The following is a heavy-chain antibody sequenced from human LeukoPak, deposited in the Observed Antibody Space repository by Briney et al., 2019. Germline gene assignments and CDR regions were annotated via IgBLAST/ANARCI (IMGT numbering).Heavy chain of an antibody. V-gene: IGHV3-23*01. CDR1: GFTSSSYW. CDR2: ISGNADST. J-gene: IGHJ4*02. Sequence: HPGGSLRLSCAASGFTSSSYWMSWVRQAPGRGLEWVSAISGNADSTYYADSVKGRFTISRDNSKNTLSLQMNSLRAEDTAVYYCAKNTFYCNSAGCYLHYWGQGTLVTVSS. CDR3: AKNTFYCNSAGCYLHY. D-gene: IGHD2-2*01.